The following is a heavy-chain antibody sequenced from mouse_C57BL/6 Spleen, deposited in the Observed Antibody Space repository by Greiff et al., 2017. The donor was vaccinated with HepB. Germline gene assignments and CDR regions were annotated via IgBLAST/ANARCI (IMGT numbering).Heavy chain of an antibody. CDR2: IDPANGNT. CDR1: GFNIKNTY. J-gene: IGHJ1*03. D-gene: IGHD1-1*01. CDR3: ARWFTTVVATKAYFDV. V-gene: IGHV14-3*01. Sequence: VHVKQSVAELVRPGASVKLSCTASGFNIKNTYMHWVKQRPEQGLEWIGRIDPANGNTKYAPKFQGKATITADTSSNTAYLQRSSLTSEDTAIYYCARWFTTVVATKAYFDVWGTGTTVTVSS.